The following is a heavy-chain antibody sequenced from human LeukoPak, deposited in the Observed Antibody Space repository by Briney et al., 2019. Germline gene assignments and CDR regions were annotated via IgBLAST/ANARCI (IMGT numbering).Heavy chain of an antibody. CDR3: ARSGYSSSLTDNWFDP. D-gene: IGHD6-13*01. Sequence: GGSLRLSCAASGFTFSSYSMNWVRQAPGKGLEWVSYISSSSSTIYYADSVKGRFTISRDNAKNSLYLQMNSLRAEDTAVYYCARSGYSSSLTDNWFDPWGQGTLVTVSS. CDR2: ISSSSSTI. V-gene: IGHV3-48*04. CDR1: GFTFSSYS. J-gene: IGHJ5*02.